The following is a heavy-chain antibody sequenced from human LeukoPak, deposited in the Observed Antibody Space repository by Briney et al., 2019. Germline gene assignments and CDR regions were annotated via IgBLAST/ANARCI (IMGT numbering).Heavy chain of an antibody. V-gene: IGHV1-46*01. J-gene: IGHJ2*01. CDR1: GGTFSSYA. Sequence: ASVKVSFKASGGTFSSYAISWVRPAPGQGLEWMGIINPSGGSTTYPQKFQGRVTMTRDMSTSTVYMEVSSLRSEDTAVYYCARDRANAEVAGANWYFDLWGRGTLVTVSS. D-gene: IGHD6-19*01. CDR2: INPSGGST. CDR3: ARDRANAEVAGANWYFDL.